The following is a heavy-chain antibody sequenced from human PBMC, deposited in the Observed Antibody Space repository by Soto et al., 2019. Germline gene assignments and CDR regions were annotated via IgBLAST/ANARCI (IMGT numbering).Heavy chain of an antibody. CDR3: ARASSSGWGLDAFDI. Sequence: ASVKVSCKASGYTFTSYGCSWVRQAPGQGLEWMGWISAYNGNTNYAQKLQGRVTMTTDTSTSTAYMELRSLRSDDTAVYYCARASSSGWGLDAFDIWGQGTMVTVSS. V-gene: IGHV1-18*04. CDR2: ISAYNGNT. J-gene: IGHJ3*02. CDR1: GYTFTSYG. D-gene: IGHD6-19*01.